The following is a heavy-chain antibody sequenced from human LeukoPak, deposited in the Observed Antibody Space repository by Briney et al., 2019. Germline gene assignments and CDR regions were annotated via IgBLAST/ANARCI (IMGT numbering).Heavy chain of an antibody. CDR3: ARGLYYYDSSGYPFDAFDI. CDR1: GGSISSGGYY. V-gene: IGHV4-31*03. D-gene: IGHD3-22*01. J-gene: IGHJ3*02. Sequence: PSQTLSLTCTVSGGSISSGGYYWSWIRQLPGKGLEWIGYIYYSGSTDYNPSLKSRVIISVDTSKNQFSLKLSSVTAADTAVFYCARGLYYYDSSGYPFDAFDIWGQGTMVTVSS. CDR2: IYYSGST.